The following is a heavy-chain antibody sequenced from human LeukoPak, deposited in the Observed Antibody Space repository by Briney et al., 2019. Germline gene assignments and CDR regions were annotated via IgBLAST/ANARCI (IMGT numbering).Heavy chain of an antibody. J-gene: IGHJ4*02. CDR2: ISAYNGNT. Sequence: ASVKVSCKASGYTFTGYYMHWVRQAPGQGLEWMGWISAYNGNTNYAQKLQGRVTMTTDTSTSTAYMELRSLRSDDTAVYYCASSNDFWSGYYGGPFDYWGQGTLVTVSS. CDR1: GYTFTGYY. CDR3: ASSNDFWSGYYGGPFDY. D-gene: IGHD3-3*01. V-gene: IGHV1-18*04.